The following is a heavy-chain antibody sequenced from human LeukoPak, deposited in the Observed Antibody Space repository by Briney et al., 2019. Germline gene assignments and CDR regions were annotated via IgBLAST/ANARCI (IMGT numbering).Heavy chain of an antibody. J-gene: IGHJ4*02. V-gene: IGHV3-9*01. CDR3: AKDLVRGVKENPDY. CDR2: ISWNSGSI. Sequence: PGRSLRLSCAASGITFDDYAMHWVRQAPGKGLGWVSGISWNSGSIGYADSVKGRFTISRDNAKNSLYLQMNSLRAEDTALYYCAKDLVRGVKENPDYWGQGTLVTVSS. D-gene: IGHD3-10*01. CDR1: GITFDDYA.